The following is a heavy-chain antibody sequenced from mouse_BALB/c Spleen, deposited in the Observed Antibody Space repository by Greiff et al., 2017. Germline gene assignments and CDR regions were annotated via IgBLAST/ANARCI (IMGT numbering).Heavy chain of an antibody. D-gene: IGHD2-10*02. V-gene: IGHV5-6-4*01. CDR3: TREGYGNYVGAMDY. CDR2: ISSGGSYT. CDR1: GFTFSSYT. Sequence: EVKVVESGGGLVKPGGSLKLSCAASGFTFSSYTMSWVRQTPEKRLEWVATISSGGSYTYYPDSVKGRFTISRDNAKNTLYLQMSSLKSEDTAMYYCTREGYGNYVGAMDYWGQGTSVTVSS. J-gene: IGHJ4*01.